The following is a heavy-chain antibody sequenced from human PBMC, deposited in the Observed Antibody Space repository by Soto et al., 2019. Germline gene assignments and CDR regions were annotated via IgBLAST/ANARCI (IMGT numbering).Heavy chain of an antibody. Sequence: QITLKESGPTLVKPTQTLTLTCTFSGFSLSTRGVGVGWIRQPPGKALEWLALIYWDDDKRYSPSLKSRLTISKDTSKNQVVLTMTNMDPVDTATYYCAYRVYSNSARNWFDPWGQGTLVTVSS. CDR2: IYWDDDK. CDR3: AYRVYSNSARNWFDP. J-gene: IGHJ5*02. D-gene: IGHD2-21*01. V-gene: IGHV2-5*02. CDR1: GFSLSTRGVG.